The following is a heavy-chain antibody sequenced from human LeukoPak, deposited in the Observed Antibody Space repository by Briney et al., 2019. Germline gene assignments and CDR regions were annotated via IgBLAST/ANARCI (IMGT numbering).Heavy chain of an antibody. V-gene: IGHV3-30*04. CDR2: ISYGGIDK. D-gene: IGHD3-3*01. J-gene: IGHJ3*02. CDR1: GFNFSSYA. Sequence: PGTSLRLSCAASGFNFSSYAMHCVRQAPGEGLEWVGLISYGGIDKSYADSAKGRFTISRDSSKRTLYLQMNSLRAEDTAMYYCARESWSDSVAFDIWGLGTMVIVSS. CDR3: ARESWSDSVAFDI.